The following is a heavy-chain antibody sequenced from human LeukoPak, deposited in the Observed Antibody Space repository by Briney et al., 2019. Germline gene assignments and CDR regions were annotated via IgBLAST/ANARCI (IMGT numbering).Heavy chain of an antibody. CDR1: GFTFSSYS. CDR3: ARDRTGSSWSDY. J-gene: IGHJ4*02. CDR2: ISSYSSTI. V-gene: IGHV3-48*02. Sequence: GSLRLSCAASGFTFSSYSMNWVRQAPGKGLEWVSYISSYSSTIYYADSVKGRFTISRDNAKNSLYLQMNSLRDEDTAVYYCARDRTGSSWSDYWGQGTLVIVSS. D-gene: IGHD6-13*01.